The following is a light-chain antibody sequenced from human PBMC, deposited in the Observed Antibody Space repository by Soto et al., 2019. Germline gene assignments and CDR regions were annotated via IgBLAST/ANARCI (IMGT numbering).Light chain of an antibody. J-gene: IGKJ1*01. CDR3: KHYRTPLST. Sequence: EIMLTQSPGTLSLSPGERATLSCRASQSVSSSFLAWYQQKPGQSPRRLIYVASIRATGIPDRFSGSGSGSDFTLTISRVEPEDVGMYLGKHYRTPLSTFGQ. CDR2: VAS. V-gene: IGKV3-20*01. CDR1: QSVSSSF.